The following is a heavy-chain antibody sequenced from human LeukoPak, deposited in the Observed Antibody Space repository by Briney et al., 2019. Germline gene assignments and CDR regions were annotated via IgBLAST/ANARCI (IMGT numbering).Heavy chain of an antibody. CDR2: ISGSGGST. CDR1: GFTFSSYA. D-gene: IGHD5-12*01. Sequence: GGSLRLSCAASGFTFSSYAMSWVRQAPGEGLEWVSAISGSGGSTYYADSVKGRFTISRDNSKNTLYLQMNSLRAEDTAVYYCAKDTPSGYDVLIDYWGQGTLVTVSS. J-gene: IGHJ4*02. CDR3: AKDTPSGYDVLIDY. V-gene: IGHV3-23*01.